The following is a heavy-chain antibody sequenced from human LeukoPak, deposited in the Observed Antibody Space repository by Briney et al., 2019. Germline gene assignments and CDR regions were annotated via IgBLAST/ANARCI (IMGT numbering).Heavy chain of an antibody. D-gene: IGHD2-15*01. CDR2: INPNSGDT. Sequence: ASVKVSCRASGYTFIAYYMHWVRQAPGQGLEWMGWINPNSGDTNYAQKFQGRVTMTRDTSISTAYMELSRLRSDDTAVYYCARDRGVDYCSGGSCSHYYYYMDVWGKGTTVTVSS. J-gene: IGHJ6*03. CDR1: GYTFIAYY. CDR3: ARDRGVDYCSGGSCSHYYYYMDV. V-gene: IGHV1-2*02.